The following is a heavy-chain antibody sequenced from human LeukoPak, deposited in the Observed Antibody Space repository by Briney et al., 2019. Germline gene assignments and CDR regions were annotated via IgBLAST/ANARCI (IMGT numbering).Heavy chain of an antibody. J-gene: IGHJ3*02. CDR3: AKEIRLQGLFDI. V-gene: IGHV3-53*05. Sequence: GSLRLSCAASGFTVSSNYMSWVRQAPGKGLEWVSVIYSGGSTYYADSVKGRFTISRGNSKNTLYLQMNSLRAEDTAVYYCAKEIRLQGLFDIWGQGTMVTVSS. CDR1: GFTVSSNY. D-gene: IGHD5-24*01. CDR2: IYSGGST.